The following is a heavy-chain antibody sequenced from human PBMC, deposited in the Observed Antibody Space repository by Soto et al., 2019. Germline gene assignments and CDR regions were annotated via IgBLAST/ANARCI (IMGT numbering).Heavy chain of an antibody. CDR2: SKSKTDGGTT. D-gene: IGHD4-17*01. V-gene: IGHV3-15*01. CDR1: GFTFSNAW. Sequence: EVQLVESGGGLVKPGGSLRLSCAASGFTFSNAWMSWVRQAPGKGLEWVGRSKSKTDGGTTDYAAPVKGRFTISRDDSKNTLYLQMNSLKTEDTAVYYCTTARYGDYVDYWGQGTLVTVSS. J-gene: IGHJ4*02. CDR3: TTARYGDYVDY.